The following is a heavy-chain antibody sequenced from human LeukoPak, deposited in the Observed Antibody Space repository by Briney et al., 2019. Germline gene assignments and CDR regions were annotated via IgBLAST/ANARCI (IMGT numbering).Heavy chain of an antibody. V-gene: IGHV1-24*01. J-gene: IGHJ6*02. D-gene: IGHD6-13*01. Sequence: ASVKVSCKVSGYTLTELSMFRVRQAPGKGLEWMGSFDPEDGKTVYAQKFQGRVTMTEDTSTDTAYMELSSLRSEDTAVYYCATGYLVTAGLMDVWGQGITVTVSS. CDR1: GYTLTELS. CDR2: FDPEDGKT. CDR3: ATGYLVTAGLMDV.